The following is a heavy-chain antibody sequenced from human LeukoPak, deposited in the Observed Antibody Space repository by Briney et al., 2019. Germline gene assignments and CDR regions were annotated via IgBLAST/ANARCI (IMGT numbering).Heavy chain of an antibody. CDR2: IYSGGST. V-gene: IGHV3-53*01. Sequence: GGSLRLSCAASGFTVSSNYMSWVRQAPGKGLEWVSVIYSGGSTHHADSVKGRLTISRDNSKNTLYLQMKSLRVEDTAVYYCARSETLGPTAAEHGYWGQGTLVTVSS. CDR3: ARSETLGPTAAEHGY. CDR1: GFTVSSNY. J-gene: IGHJ4*02. D-gene: IGHD3/OR15-3a*01.